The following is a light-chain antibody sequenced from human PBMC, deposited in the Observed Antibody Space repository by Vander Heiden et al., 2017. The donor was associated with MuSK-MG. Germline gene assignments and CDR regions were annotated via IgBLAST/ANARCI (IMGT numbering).Light chain of an antibody. Sequence: DIQMTQSPSALAAAGGDRDTITCRASQSMSSYFNWYQQKPGRAPKLLIYAASSLRGGVPSGFSSSGSGTDFALTISSLQPEEFATYYYQQSYSTPRLTFGGGTKVEIK. CDR2: AAS. CDR1: QSMSSY. V-gene: IGKV1-39*01. J-gene: IGKJ4*01. CDR3: QQSYSTPRLT.